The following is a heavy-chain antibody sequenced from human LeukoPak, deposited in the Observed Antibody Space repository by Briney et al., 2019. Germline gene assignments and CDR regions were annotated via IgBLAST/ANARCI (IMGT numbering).Heavy chain of an antibody. V-gene: IGHV3-13*01. D-gene: IGHD6-19*01. J-gene: IGHJ5*02. Sequence: GGSLRLSCAASGFTFSSYDMHWVRQATGKGLEWVSAIGTAGDTYYPGSVKGRFTISRENAKNSLYLQMNSLRAGDTAVYYCARDLSEYSSGWYWFDPWGQGTLVTVSS. CDR3: ARDLSEYSSGWYWFDP. CDR1: GFTFSSYD. CDR2: IGTAGDT.